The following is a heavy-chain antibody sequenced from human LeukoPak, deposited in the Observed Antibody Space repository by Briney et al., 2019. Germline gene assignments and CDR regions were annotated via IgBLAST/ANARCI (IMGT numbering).Heavy chain of an antibody. CDR3: ARDRSSGSVGFDP. D-gene: IGHD6-19*01. V-gene: IGHV1-69*05. J-gene: IGHJ5*02. Sequence: SVKVSCKASGDTFSSYAISWVRQAPGQGLEWMGGIIPIFGTANYAQKFQGRVTITTDESTSTAYMELGSLRSEDTAVYYCARDRSSGSVGFDPWGQGTLVTVSS. CDR1: GDTFSSYA. CDR2: IIPIFGTA.